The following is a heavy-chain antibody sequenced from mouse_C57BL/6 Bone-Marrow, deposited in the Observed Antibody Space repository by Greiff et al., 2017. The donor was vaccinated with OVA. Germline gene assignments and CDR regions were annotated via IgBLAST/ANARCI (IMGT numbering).Heavy chain of an antibody. J-gene: IGHJ2*01. V-gene: IGHV5-6*01. Sequence: EVHLVESGGDLVKPGGSLKLSCAASGFTFSGYGMSWVRQTPDNRLEWVATISSGGSYTSYPHRVKGRFILPRDNAKNTLYLQMSTLKSEDTAMSYCARRCLYFDYWGQGTTLTVSS. CDR1: GFTFSGYG. CDR2: ISSGGSYT. CDR3: ARRCLYFDY.